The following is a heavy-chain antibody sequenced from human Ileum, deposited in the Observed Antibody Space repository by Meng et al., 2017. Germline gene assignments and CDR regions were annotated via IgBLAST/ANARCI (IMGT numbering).Heavy chain of an antibody. V-gene: IGHV3-74*01. Sequence: QLVGPGGCSPRPGGSLRLSCAASGFTFTDHWMHWVRQGPGKGLVWVSRINPDGSNPTYADSVKGRFTISRDNAKNTVYLQMNSLRAEDSALYYCTNDRLNHWGQGALVTVSS. CDR1: GFTFTDHW. CDR2: INPDGSNP. CDR3: TNDRLNH. J-gene: IGHJ1*01. D-gene: IGHD1-1*01.